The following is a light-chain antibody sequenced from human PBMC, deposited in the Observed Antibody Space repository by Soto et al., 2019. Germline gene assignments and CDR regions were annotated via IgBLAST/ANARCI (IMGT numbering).Light chain of an antibody. CDR1: QDISNF. CDR3: QQYQSLPIT. V-gene: IGKV1-33*01. Sequence: DIQMTQSPSSLSASVGDRVTITCQASQDISNFLNWFQQKPGKAPKLLFYDASNLETGVPSRFTASGSETDFTLTISSLQPEDVATYYCQQYQSLPITFGQGTRLEIK. J-gene: IGKJ5*01. CDR2: DAS.